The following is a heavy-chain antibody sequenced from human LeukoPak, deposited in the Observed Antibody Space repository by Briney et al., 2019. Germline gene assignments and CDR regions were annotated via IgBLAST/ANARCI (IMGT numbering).Heavy chain of an antibody. CDR1: GFTFSTYG. Sequence: GGSLRLSCAASGFTFSTYGMSWVRQAPGKGLEWVSYISSSSSTIYYADSVKGRFTISRDNAKNSLYLQMNSLRAEDTAVYYCARDPETLPTNWGQGTLVTVSS. J-gene: IGHJ4*02. V-gene: IGHV3-48*04. CDR3: ARDPETLPTN. D-gene: IGHD5-12*01. CDR2: ISSSSSTI.